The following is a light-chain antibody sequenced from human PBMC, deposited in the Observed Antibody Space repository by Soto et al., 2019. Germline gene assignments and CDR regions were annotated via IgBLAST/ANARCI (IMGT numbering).Light chain of an antibody. J-gene: IGKJ2*01. CDR1: QSVSSNY. Sequence: EIVLTQSPGTLSLSPGERANLSCRASQSVSSNYLAWYQQRPGQAPRLLIYGASSRATGIPDRFSGSGSGTDFTLTISRLEPEDFAVYYCQHYGRSPPYTFG. CDR3: QHYGRSPPYT. V-gene: IGKV3-20*01. CDR2: GAS.